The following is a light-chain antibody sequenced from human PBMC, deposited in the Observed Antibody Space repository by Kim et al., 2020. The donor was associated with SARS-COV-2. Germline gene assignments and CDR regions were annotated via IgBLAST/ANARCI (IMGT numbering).Light chain of an antibody. CDR1: KLGDKY. CDR3: QAWDSSNAWV. J-gene: IGLJ3*02. Sequence: SYELTQPPSVSVSPGQTASITCSGDKLGDKYACXYQQKPGQSPVLVIYQDSKRPSGIPERFSGSNSGNTATLTISGTQAMDEADYYCQAWDSSNAWVFGG. CDR2: QDS. V-gene: IGLV3-1*01.